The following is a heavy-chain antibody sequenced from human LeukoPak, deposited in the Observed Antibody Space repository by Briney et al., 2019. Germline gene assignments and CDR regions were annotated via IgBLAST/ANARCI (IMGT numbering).Heavy chain of an antibody. CDR2: ISYDGSNK. D-gene: IGHD3-9*01. CDR1: GFTFSSYA. J-gene: IGHJ4*02. V-gene: IGHV3-30-3*01. Sequence: PGRSLTLSCAASGFTFSSYAMHWVRQAPGKGLEWVAVISYDGSNKYYADSVKGRFTISRDNSKNTLYLQMNSLRAEDTAVYYCARGPPLRYFDWLLSPFDYWGQGTLVTVSS. CDR3: ARGPPLRYFDWLLSPFDY.